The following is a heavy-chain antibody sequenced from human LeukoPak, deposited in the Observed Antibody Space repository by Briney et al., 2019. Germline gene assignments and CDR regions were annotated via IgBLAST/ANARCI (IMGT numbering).Heavy chain of an antibody. CDR1: GFTVSSNY. CDR2: TRNKANSYTT. V-gene: IGHV3-72*01. D-gene: IGHD1-26*01. J-gene: IGHJ3*02. Sequence: GGSLRLSCAASGFTVSSNYMSWVRQAPGKGLEWVGRTRNKANSYTTEYAASVKGRFTISRDESKNSLYLQMNSVKTEDTAVYYCARVSGSSAFDIWGQGTMVTVSS. CDR3: ARVSGSSAFDI.